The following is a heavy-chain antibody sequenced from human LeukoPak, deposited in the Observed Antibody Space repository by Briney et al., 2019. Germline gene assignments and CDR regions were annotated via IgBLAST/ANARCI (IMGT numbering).Heavy chain of an antibody. CDR1: GYTFTSYG. V-gene: IGHV1-18*01. Sequence: ASVKVSCKASGYTFTSYGITWVRQAPGQGLEWMGWISSYNGDTNYAQKLQGRVTMTTDTSTSTAYMELRSLRSDDTAVYYCARGDVVGATWYFDLWGRGTLVTVSS. D-gene: IGHD1-26*01. CDR2: ISSYNGDT. J-gene: IGHJ2*01. CDR3: ARGDVVGATWYFDL.